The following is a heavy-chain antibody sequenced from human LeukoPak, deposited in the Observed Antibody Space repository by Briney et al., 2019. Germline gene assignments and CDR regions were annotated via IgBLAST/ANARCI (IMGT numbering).Heavy chain of an antibody. V-gene: IGHV3-21*01. CDR2: ISSRSSYI. Sequence: GGSLRPSCAASGFTFSSYSMNWVRQAPGKGLEWVSYISSRSSYIYYADSVKGRFTISRDNAKNSLYLQMNSLRAEDTAVHYCARDPYSGYDKRVYYFDYWGQGTLVTVSS. CDR1: GFTFSSYS. J-gene: IGHJ4*02. CDR3: ARDPYSGYDKRVYYFDY. D-gene: IGHD5-12*01.